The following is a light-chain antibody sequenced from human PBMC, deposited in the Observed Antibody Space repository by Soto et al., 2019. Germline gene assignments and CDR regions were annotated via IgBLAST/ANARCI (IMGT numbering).Light chain of an antibody. CDR2: GTS. V-gene: IGKV1-6*01. J-gene: IGKJ1*01. CDR3: LQDYVYPRT. CDR1: QGIRAD. Sequence: AIQMTQSPSSLSASVGDRVTITCRASQGIRADLGWYQQKPGEAPKLLIYGTSTLHTGVPSRFSGSGSGADFTLTISSLQPEDFATYYCLQDYVYPRTFGQGTKVEIK.